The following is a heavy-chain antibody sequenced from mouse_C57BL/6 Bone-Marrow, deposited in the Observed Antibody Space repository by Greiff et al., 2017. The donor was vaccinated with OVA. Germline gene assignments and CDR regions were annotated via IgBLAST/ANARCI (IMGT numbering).Heavy chain of an antibody. J-gene: IGHJ2*01. Sequence: EVKVVESGGGLVKPGGSLKLSCAASGFTFSSYTMSWVRQTPEKRLEWVATISGGGGNTYYPDSVKGRFTISRDNAKNTLYLQMSSLRSEDTALYYCATLITTVVATPYFDYWGQGTTLTVSS. CDR1: GFTFSSYT. CDR3: ATLITTVVATPYFDY. V-gene: IGHV5-9*01. D-gene: IGHD1-1*01. CDR2: ISGGGGNT.